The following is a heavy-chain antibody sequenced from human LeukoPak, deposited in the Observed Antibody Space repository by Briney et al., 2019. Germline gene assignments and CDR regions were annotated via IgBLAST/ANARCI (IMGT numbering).Heavy chain of an antibody. CDR1: GFTFSSYA. Sequence: PGRSLRLSCAASGFTFSSYAMHWVRQAPGKGLEWVAVISYDGSNKYYADSVKGRFTISRDNSKNTLYLQMNSLRAEDTAVYYCASHPLWMVRGVIITRGGAFDIWGQRTMVTVSS. CDR3: ASHPLWMVRGVIITRGGAFDI. D-gene: IGHD3-10*01. V-gene: IGHV3-30-3*01. J-gene: IGHJ3*02. CDR2: ISYDGSNK.